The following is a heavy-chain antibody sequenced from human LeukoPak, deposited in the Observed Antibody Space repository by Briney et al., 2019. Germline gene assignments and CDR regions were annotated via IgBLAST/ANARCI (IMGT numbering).Heavy chain of an antibody. J-gene: IGHJ4*02. CDR1: GFTFSSSA. Sequence: PGRSLRLSCAVSGFTFSSSAMSWVRQAPGKGLEWVSAISGGGGTTYYADSVKGRFTISRDNSRNTLYLQMNSLRAEDTAVYYCAKGYVTAGYFDSWGQGTLVTVSS. CDR3: AKGYVTAGYFDS. D-gene: IGHD3-16*01. V-gene: IGHV3-23*01. CDR2: ISGGGGTT.